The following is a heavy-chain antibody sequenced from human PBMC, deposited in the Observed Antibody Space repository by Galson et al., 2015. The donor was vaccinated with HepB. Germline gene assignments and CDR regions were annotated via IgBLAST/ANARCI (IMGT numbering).Heavy chain of an antibody. J-gene: IGHJ6*02. Sequence: SLRLSCAASGFTFSSYAIHWVRQAPGKGLEYVSAISNNGGSTYCADSVKGRFTISRDNSKNTLYLQMSSLRAEDTAVYYCVKGRDYYYYYGMDVWGQGTTVTVSS. CDR2: ISNNGGST. CDR1: GFTFSSYA. V-gene: IGHV3-64D*06. CDR3: VKGRDYYYYYGMDV.